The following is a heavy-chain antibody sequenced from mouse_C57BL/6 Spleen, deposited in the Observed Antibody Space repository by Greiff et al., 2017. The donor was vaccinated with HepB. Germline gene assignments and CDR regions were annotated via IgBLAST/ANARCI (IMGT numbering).Heavy chain of an antibody. CDR1: GYTFTSYW. Sequence: QVQLQQPGAELVKPGASVKLSCKASGYTFTSYWMRWVKQRPGQGLEWIGEIDPSDSYTNYNQKFKGKATLTVDTSSSTAYMQLSSLTSEDSAVYYCARDYGSFFDYWGQGTTLTVSS. V-gene: IGHV1-50*01. J-gene: IGHJ2*01. CDR2: IDPSDSYT. CDR3: ARDYGSFFDY. D-gene: IGHD1-1*01.